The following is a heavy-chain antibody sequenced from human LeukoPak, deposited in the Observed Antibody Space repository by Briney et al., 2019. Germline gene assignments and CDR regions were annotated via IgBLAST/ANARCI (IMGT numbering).Heavy chain of an antibody. CDR1: GFSFSGSW. CDR3: AAWTDRGYNF. D-gene: IGHD5-24*01. Sequence: GESLRLSCAASGFSFSGSWMNWVRQAPGKGLEWLANINPDGSQKRFVDSVMGRVTMSRDNVKNSLYLQMNSLRSEDTAVFYCAAWTDRGYNFWGQGTLVTVSS. V-gene: IGHV3-7*01. CDR2: INPDGSQK. J-gene: IGHJ4*02.